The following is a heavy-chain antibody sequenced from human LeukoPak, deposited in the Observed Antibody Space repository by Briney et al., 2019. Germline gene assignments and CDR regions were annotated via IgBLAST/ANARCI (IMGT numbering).Heavy chain of an antibody. CDR2: IIPIFGTA. V-gene: IGHV1-69*05. D-gene: IGHD3-10*01. CDR3: ARDQAYGSGSYSRWFDP. Sequence: VASVKVSCKAPGGTFSSYAISWVRQAPGQGLEWMGGIIPIFGTANYAQKFQGRVTITTDESTSTAYMELSRLRSEDTAVYYCARDQAYGSGSYSRWFDPWGQGTLVTVSS. J-gene: IGHJ5*02. CDR1: GGTFSSYA.